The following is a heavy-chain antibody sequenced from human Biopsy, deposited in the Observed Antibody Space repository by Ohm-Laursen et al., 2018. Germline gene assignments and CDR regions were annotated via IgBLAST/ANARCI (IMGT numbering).Heavy chain of an antibody. J-gene: IGHJ5*02. Sequence: ASVKVSCTTSGYTFTSYEINWVRQATGQGLEWMGWMNPDSGNTGYAQNFQGRVTMTRNTSIRTAYMELSSLRSEDTAVYFCARAGPPLFYYGSGSSNWFDPWGQGTLVTVSS. D-gene: IGHD3-10*01. CDR1: GYTFTSYE. V-gene: IGHV1-8*01. CDR2: MNPDSGNT. CDR3: ARAGPPLFYYGSGSSNWFDP.